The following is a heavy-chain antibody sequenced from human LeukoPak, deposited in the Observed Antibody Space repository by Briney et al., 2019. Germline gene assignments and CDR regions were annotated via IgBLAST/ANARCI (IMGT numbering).Heavy chain of an antibody. V-gene: IGHV3-48*03. CDR1: ESAVRGKC. CDR2: ISSSGSTI. CDR3: AREDPGLRDALGV. D-gene: IGHD3-16*01. Sequence: PVGSLALACPSSESAVRGKCVGRGGQPPGKGLKWVSYISSSGSTIYYADSVKGRFTISRDNAKNSLYLQMNSLRAEDTAVYYCAREDPGLRDALGVWGQGTMVTVSS. J-gene: IGHJ3*01.